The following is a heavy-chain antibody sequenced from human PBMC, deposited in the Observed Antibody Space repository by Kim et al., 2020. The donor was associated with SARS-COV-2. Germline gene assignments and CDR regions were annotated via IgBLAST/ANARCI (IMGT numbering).Heavy chain of an antibody. Sequence: GGSLRLSCAASGFTFSNSLKWVRQAPGKGLEWVSSISSTSSYIYYADSVKGRFTISRDNAKNSLYLQMNSLRAEDTAVYYCVNGGDAFDIWGQGTMVTVSS. CDR3: VNGGDAFDI. CDR2: ISSTSSYI. CDR1: GFTFSNS. D-gene: IGHD3-16*01. V-gene: IGHV3-21*01. J-gene: IGHJ3*02.